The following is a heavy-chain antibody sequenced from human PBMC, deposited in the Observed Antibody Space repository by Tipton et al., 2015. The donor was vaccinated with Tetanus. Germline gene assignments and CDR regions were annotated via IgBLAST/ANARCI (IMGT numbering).Heavy chain of an antibody. CDR3: ARGPYSYSSECFPGAH. Sequence: GSLRLSCAASGFMFNRYWMHWVRQVPGKGLVWVSRTDIDGGSITYADSVKGRFTISRDNADNTLYLQMDSLRPEDTAVYYCARGPYSYSSECFPGAHWGQGTQFTVSA. CDR2: TDIDGGSI. J-gene: IGHJ4*02. D-gene: IGHD3-10*01. CDR1: GFMFNRYW. V-gene: IGHV3-74*03.